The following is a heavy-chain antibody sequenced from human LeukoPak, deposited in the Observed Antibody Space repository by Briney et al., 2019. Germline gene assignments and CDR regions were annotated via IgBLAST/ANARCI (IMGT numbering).Heavy chain of an antibody. CDR1: GFTFSSYA. D-gene: IGHD6-13*01. V-gene: IGHV3-23*01. CDR2: ISGSGGST. CDR3: GKARGGGSSWYYFDY. Sequence: GGSLRLSCAASGFTFSSYAMSWVRQAPGKGLEWVSAISGSGGSTYYADSVKGRFTISRDNSKNTLYLQMNSLRAEDTAVYYCGKARGGGSSWYYFDYWGQGTLVTVSS. J-gene: IGHJ4*02.